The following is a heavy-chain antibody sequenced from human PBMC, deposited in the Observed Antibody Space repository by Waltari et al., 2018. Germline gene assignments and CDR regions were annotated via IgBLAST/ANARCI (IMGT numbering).Heavy chain of an antibody. D-gene: IGHD2-21*01. CDR2: IYSGGST. V-gene: IGHV3-53*01. Sequence: EVQLVESGGVLIQPGGSLRLSCAASGFPVSRNYMSWVRQAPGKGLEWVSVIYSGGSTSYADSVKGRFTISRDNSKNTLYLQMNSLRAEDTAVYYCARVRVVVGEEYFQHWGQGTLVTVSS. CDR1: GFPVSRNY. CDR3: ARVRVVVGEEYFQH. J-gene: IGHJ1*01.